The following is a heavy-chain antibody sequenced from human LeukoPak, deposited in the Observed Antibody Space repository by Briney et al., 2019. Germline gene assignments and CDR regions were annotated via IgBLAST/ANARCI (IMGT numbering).Heavy chain of an antibody. V-gene: IGHV1-2*02. D-gene: IGHD6-19*01. CDR2: INPNSGGT. CDR1: GYTFTDYF. Sequence: GASVKVSCKTSGYTFTDYFMHWVRQAPGQGLEWMGWINPNSGGTNYAQKFQGRVTMTRDKSLNTAYMELSSLRSDDTAVYYCARHSSGCYRYFDYWGQGTLVTVSS. J-gene: IGHJ4*02. CDR3: ARHSSGCYRYFDY.